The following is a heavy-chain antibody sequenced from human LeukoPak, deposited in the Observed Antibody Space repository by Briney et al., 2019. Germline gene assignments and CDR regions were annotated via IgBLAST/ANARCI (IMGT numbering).Heavy chain of an antibody. J-gene: IGHJ6*02. CDR3: ARLSNWNLYYYYYYGMDV. D-gene: IGHD1-20*01. CDR1: VFTFSSYE. V-gene: IGHV3-48*03. Sequence: GGSLRLSRVASVFTFSSYEMNWVRQAPGKGLEWVSYISSSGSTIYYAGSVKGRFTISRDNAKNSLYLQMNSLRAEDTAVYYCARLSNWNLYYYYYYGMDVWGQGTTVTVSS. CDR2: ISSSGSTI.